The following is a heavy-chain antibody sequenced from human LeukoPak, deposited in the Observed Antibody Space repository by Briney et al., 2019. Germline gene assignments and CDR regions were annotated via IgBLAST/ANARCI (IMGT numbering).Heavy chain of an antibody. CDR1: GFTFSSYG. D-gene: IGHD2-2*01. CDR3: AKEGVVVPTVSSTYYFDY. V-gene: IGHV3-30*02. J-gene: IGHJ4*02. Sequence: GGSLRLSCAASGFTFSSYGMHWVRQAPGKGLEWVAFIRYDGSNKYYADSVKGRFTISRDNSKNTLYLQMNSLRAEDTAVYYCAKEGVVVPTVSSTYYFDYWGQGTLVTVSS. CDR2: IRYDGSNK.